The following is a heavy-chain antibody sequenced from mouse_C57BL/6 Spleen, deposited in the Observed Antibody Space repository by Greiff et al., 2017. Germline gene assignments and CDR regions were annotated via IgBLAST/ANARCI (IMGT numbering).Heavy chain of an antibody. CDR1: GYTFTSYW. Sequence: QVHVKRPGAELVRPGSSVKLSCKASGYTFTSYWMHWVKQRPIQGLEWIGNIDPSDSETHYNQKFKDKATLTVDKSSSTAYMQLSSLTSEDSAVYYCARYDYYGSYYWGQGTTLTVSS. CDR3: ARYDYYGSYY. D-gene: IGHD1-1*01. J-gene: IGHJ2*01. V-gene: IGHV1-52*01. CDR2: IDPSDSET.